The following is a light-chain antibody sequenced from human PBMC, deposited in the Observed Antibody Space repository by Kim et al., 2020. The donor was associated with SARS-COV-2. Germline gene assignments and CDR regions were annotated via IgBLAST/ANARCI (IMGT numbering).Light chain of an antibody. Sequence: EIVMTQSPATLSVSPGERATLSCRASQSVGSNLAWYQQKPGQAPRLLIYGASARATGVPARFSGSGSGTEFTLTISSLQSEDFAVYYCQQYYNWPPITFGQGTRLEIK. V-gene: IGKV3-15*01. CDR1: QSVGSN. J-gene: IGKJ5*01. CDR3: QQYYNWPPIT. CDR2: GAS.